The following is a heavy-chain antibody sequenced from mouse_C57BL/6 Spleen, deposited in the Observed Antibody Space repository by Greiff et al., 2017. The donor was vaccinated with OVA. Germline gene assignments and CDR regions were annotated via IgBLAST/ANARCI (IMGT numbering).Heavy chain of an antibody. J-gene: IGHJ2*01. D-gene: IGHD6-1*01. CDR2: IYPGSGST. CDR3: ARYTVPSLLFDY. CDR1: GYTFTSYW. V-gene: IGHV1-55*01. Sequence: QVQLQQPGAELVKPGASVKMSCKASGYTFTSYWITWVKQRPGQGLEWIGDIYPGSGSTNYNEKFKSKATLTVDTSSSTAYMQLSSLTSEDSAVYYCARYTVPSLLFDYWGQGTTLTVSS.